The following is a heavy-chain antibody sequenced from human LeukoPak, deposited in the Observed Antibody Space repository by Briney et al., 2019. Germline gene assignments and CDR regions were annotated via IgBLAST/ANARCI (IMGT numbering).Heavy chain of an antibody. CDR1: GGSFSDYY. Sequence: SETLSLTCAVYGGSFSDYYWSWIRQPPGKGLEWIGEINHSGSTNYNPPLKSRVTISVDTSKNKFSLKLNSVTAADTAVYYCARGGYAYGYGYWGQGTLVTVSS. CDR2: INHSGST. V-gene: IGHV4-34*01. CDR3: ARGGYAYGYGY. D-gene: IGHD5-18*01. J-gene: IGHJ4*02.